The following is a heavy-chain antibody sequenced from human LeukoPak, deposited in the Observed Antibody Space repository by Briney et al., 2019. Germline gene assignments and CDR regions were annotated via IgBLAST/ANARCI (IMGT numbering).Heavy chain of an antibody. Sequence: PGRSLRLSCAASGFTFSSYAMHWVRQAPGKGLEWVAVISYDGSNKYYADSVKGRFTISRDNAKNSLYLQMNSLRAEDTAVYYCAKDRTTVTLIGPFDYWGQGTLVTVSS. D-gene: IGHD4-11*01. J-gene: IGHJ4*02. CDR2: ISYDGSNK. CDR3: AKDRTTVTLIGPFDY. CDR1: GFTFSSYA. V-gene: IGHV3-30-3*01.